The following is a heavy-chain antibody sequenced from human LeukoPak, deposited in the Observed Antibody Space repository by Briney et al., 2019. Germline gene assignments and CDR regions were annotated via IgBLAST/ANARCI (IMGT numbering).Heavy chain of an antibody. Sequence: ASVKVSCKASGYTFTGYYMHWVRQAPGQGHEWMGWINPNSGGTNYAQKFQGRVTMTRDTSISTAYMELSRLRSDDTAVYYCARDGQGYCSGGSCYTTWGQGTLVTVSS. CDR1: GYTFTGYY. CDR3: ARDGQGYCSGGSCYTT. D-gene: IGHD2-15*01. V-gene: IGHV1-2*02. CDR2: INPNSGGT. J-gene: IGHJ5*02.